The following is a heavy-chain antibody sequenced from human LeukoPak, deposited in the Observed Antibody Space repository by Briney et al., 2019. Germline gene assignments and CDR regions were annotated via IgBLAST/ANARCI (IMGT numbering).Heavy chain of an antibody. D-gene: IGHD1-26*01. CDR1: GYTFTSYA. CDR3: ARGGLGEWEEGVFDY. CDR2: IIPIFGTA. J-gene: IGHJ4*02. V-gene: IGHV1-69*13. Sequence: SVKVSCKASGYTFTSYAISWVRQAPGQGLEWMGGIIPIFGTANYAQKFQGRVTITADESTSTAYMELSSLRSEDTAVYYCARGGLGEWEEGVFDYWGQGTLVTVSS.